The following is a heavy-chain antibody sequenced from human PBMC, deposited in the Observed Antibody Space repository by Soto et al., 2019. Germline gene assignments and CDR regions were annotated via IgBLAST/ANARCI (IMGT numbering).Heavy chain of an antibody. CDR3: ARDGPYYSASRMDV. V-gene: IGHV3-53*04. D-gene: IGHD3-10*01. CDR1: GIPVSSNY. J-gene: IGHJ6*02. Sequence: EVQLVESGGGLVQPGGSLRLSCVASGIPVSSNYMTWVRQAPGKGLEWVSVLHSGGDTYYANSVKGRFTISRHDSTNTLFLQMHSLTAEDTAVYYCARDGPYYSASRMDVWGQGTTVTVSS. CDR2: LHSGGDT.